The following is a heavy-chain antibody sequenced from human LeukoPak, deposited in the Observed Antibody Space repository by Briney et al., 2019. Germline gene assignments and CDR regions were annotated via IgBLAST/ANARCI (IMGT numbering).Heavy chain of an antibody. CDR1: GFTFSSYW. CDR2: IKQDGSEK. D-gene: IGHD3-3*01. V-gene: IGHV3-7*01. CDR3: ARVKWSAYDY. J-gene: IGHJ4*02. Sequence: GGSLRLSCAASGFTFSSYWMNWVRQAPGKGLEWVANIKQDGSEKYYVDSVKDRFTISRGNAKNSLYLQMTSLRAEDTAVYYCARVKWSAYDYWGQGTLVTVSS.